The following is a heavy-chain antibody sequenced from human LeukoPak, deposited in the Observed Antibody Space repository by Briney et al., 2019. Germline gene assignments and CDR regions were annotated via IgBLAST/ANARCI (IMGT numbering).Heavy chain of an antibody. Sequence: GGSLRLSCAASRFTFSDYYMSWIRQAPGKGLEWVSYISSSGSTIYYADSVEGRFTISRDNSKNTLYLQMNSLRAEDTAVYYCAKGLRITMVRGVFDYWGQGTLVTVSS. V-gene: IGHV3-11*01. CDR1: RFTFSDYY. CDR2: ISSSGSTI. CDR3: AKGLRITMVRGVFDY. J-gene: IGHJ4*02. D-gene: IGHD3-10*01.